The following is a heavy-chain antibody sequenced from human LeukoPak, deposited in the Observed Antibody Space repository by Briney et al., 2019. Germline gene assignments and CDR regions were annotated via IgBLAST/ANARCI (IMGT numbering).Heavy chain of an antibody. Sequence: GGSLRLSCAASGFTFSSYGMHWVRQAPGKGLEWASVISYDGSNKYYADSVKGRFTISRDNSKNTLYLQMNSLRAEDTAVYYCAKVAYYYDSSGYYDYWGQGTLVTVSS. J-gene: IGHJ4*02. CDR3: AKVAYYYDSSGYYDY. CDR2: ISYDGSNK. V-gene: IGHV3-30*18. D-gene: IGHD3-22*01. CDR1: GFTFSSYG.